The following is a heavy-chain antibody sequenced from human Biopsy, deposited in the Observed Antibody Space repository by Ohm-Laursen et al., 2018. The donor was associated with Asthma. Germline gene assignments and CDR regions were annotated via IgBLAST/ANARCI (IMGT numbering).Heavy chain of an antibody. Sequence: SLRLSCTASGFTFSNYGMHWVRQVAGKGLDWVAVVTYDGISQYYAESVKGRFTISRDNSRNTLNLQMNSVRPDDTAVYFCARERDGVLGSYNGMDVWGPGTTVSVSS. CDR2: VTYDGISQ. CDR3: ARERDGVLGSYNGMDV. V-gene: IGHV3-30*03. CDR1: GFTFSNYG. D-gene: IGHD2-8*01. J-gene: IGHJ6*02.